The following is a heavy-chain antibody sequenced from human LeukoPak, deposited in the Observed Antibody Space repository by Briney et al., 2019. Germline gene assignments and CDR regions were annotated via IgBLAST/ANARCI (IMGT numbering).Heavy chain of an antibody. V-gene: IGHV3-33*01. CDR2: IWHDGSHK. D-gene: IGHD3-10*01. Sequence: GGSLRLSCAVSGFAFNTYAMHWVRQAPGQGLEWVALIWHDGSHKFHSNSVRGQFTISRDNSKNTVSLQMNNLRPEDTVVYYWAREIFGSGSYPDLWGQGTRDSVSS. CDR1: GFAFNTYA. J-gene: IGHJ4*02. CDR3: AREIFGSGSYPDL.